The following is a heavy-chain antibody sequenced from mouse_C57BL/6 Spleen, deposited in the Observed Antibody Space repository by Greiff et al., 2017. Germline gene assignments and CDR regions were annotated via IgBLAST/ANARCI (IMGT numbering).Heavy chain of an antibody. CDR2: IDPANGTT. CDR1: GFNFKNSY. D-gene: IGHD1-1*01. J-gene: IGHJ3*02. CDR3: ASVTAVVATPG. V-gene: IGHV14-3*01. Sequence: VQLQQSVAELVRPGASVKMSCTASGFNFKNSYMHWVKQRPEQGLEWIGRIDPANGTTKYAPKFPGKATITADTSSNTAYLQLSSLTSEDTAIYYCASVTAVVATPGWGQGTLVTVSA.